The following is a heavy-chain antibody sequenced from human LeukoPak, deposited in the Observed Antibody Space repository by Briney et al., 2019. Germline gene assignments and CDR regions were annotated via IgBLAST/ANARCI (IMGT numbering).Heavy chain of an antibody. Sequence: ASVKVSCKVSGYTLTELSMHWVRQAPGKGLEWMGGFDPEDGETIYAQKFQGRVTMTEDTSTDTAYMELSSLRSEDTAVYYCARLAESEGITIFGVVTQYYFDCWGQGTLVTVSS. V-gene: IGHV1-24*01. CDR2: FDPEDGET. CDR1: GYTLTELS. J-gene: IGHJ4*02. D-gene: IGHD3-3*01. CDR3: ARLAESEGITIFGVVTQYYFDC.